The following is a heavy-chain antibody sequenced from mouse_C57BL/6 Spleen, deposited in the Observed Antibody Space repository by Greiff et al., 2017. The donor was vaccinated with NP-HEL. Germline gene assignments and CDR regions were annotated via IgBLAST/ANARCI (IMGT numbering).Heavy chain of an antibody. Sequence: QVQLQQSGPGLVAPSQSLSITCTVSGFSLTSYGVHWVRQPPGKGLEWLVVIWSDGSTTYNSALKSRLSISKDNSKSQVFLKMNSLQTDDTAMYYCARQESYYGSSHVYYYAMDYWGQGTSVTVSS. CDR3: ARQESYYGSSHVYYYAMDY. J-gene: IGHJ4*01. D-gene: IGHD1-1*01. CDR1: GFSLTSYG. CDR2: IWSDGST. V-gene: IGHV2-6-1*01.